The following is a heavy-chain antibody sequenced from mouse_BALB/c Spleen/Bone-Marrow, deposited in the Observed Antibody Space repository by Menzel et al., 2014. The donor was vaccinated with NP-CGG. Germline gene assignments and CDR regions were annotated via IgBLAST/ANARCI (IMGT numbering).Heavy chain of an antibody. CDR3: ARPPFDY. CDR1: GFTFSSYT. V-gene: IGHV5-12-2*01. CDR2: ISNSGGSI. Sequence: EVKVVESGGGLVQPGGSLKLSCAASGFTFSSYTMSWVRQTPEKRLEWVAYISNSGGSIYYPDTVKGRFTISRDNAKNTLYLQMSSLKSEDTAMYYCARPPFDYWGQGTTLTVSS. J-gene: IGHJ2*01.